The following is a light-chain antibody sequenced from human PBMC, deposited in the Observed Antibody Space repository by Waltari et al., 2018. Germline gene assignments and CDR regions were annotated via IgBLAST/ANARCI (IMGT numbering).Light chain of an antibody. CDR1: QGIRND. Sequence: ALQMTQSPSPLSASVGDRVNITCRASQGIRNDLGWYQQKPGKAPKLLIYAASRLQSGVPSRFSGSGSATDFTLTISSLQPEDFATYYCLQDYNYPRTFGQGTKLEIK. CDR2: AAS. CDR3: LQDYNYPRT. J-gene: IGKJ2*01. V-gene: IGKV1-6*01.